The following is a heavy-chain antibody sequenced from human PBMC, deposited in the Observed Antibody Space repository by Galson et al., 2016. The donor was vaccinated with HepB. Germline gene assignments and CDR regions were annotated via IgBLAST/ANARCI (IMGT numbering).Heavy chain of an antibody. Sequence: SLRLSCAASGFTFSDYYMSWIRQAPGKGLEWVANINQDGSEKYYVDSVKGRFTISRDNAKNSLYLQMNSLRAEDTAVYYCARAYSRLGRWRLLYYFDYWGQGTLVTVSS. D-gene: IGHD2/OR15-2a*01. V-gene: IGHV3-7*01. CDR3: ARAYSRLGRWRLLYYFDY. CDR2: INQDGSEK. CDR1: GFTFSDYY. J-gene: IGHJ4*02.